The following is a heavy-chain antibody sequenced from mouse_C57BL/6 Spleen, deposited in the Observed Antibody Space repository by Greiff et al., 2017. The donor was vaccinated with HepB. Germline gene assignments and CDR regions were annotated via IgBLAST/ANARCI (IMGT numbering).Heavy chain of an antibody. J-gene: IGHJ3*01. D-gene: IGHD1-1*01. Sequence: VQLKQSGPGMVKPSQSLSLTCTVTGYSITSGYDWHWIRHFPGNKLEWMGYISYSGSTNYNPSLKSRISITHDTSKNHFFLKLNSVTTEDTATYYCAREGYYGSAAWFAYWGQGTLVTVSA. V-gene: IGHV3-1*01. CDR1: GYSITSGYD. CDR2: ISYSGST. CDR3: AREGYYGSAAWFAY.